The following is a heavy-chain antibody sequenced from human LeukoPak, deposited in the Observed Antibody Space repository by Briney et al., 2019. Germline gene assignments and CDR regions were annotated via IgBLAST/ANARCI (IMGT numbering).Heavy chain of an antibody. V-gene: IGHV4-30-4*08. Sequence: ASQTLSLTCTVSGGSISSGDYYWSWIRQPPGKGLEWIGYIYYSGSTYHNPSLKSRVTISVDTSKNQFSLKLSSVTAADTAVYYCARGRVAARRGGYYYMDVRGKGTTVTVSS. CDR2: IYYSGST. D-gene: IGHD6-6*01. J-gene: IGHJ6*03. CDR3: ARGRVAARRGGYYYMDV. CDR1: GGSISSGDYY.